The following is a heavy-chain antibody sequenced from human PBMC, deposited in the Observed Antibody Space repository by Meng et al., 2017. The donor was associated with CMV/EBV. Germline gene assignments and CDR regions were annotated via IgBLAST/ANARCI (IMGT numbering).Heavy chain of an antibody. V-gene: IGHV3-48*03. J-gene: IGHJ5*02. CDR3: ARGGRSVVGVYDP. D-gene: IGHD2-15*01. Sequence: GGSLRLSCSSSTFTLSNHDMNWVRQAPGKGLEWLSHINRGDSVIAYADSVRGRFTISGDIAKNSLYLQMNSLRAEDTAVYYCARGGRSVVGVYDPWGQGTLVTVSS. CDR2: INRGDSVI. CDR1: TFTLSNHD.